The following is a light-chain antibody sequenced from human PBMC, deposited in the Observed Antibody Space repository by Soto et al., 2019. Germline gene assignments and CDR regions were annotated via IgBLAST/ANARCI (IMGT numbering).Light chain of an antibody. V-gene: IGKV1-39*01. CDR3: QQTYSTLSIT. J-gene: IGKJ5*01. Sequence: DIQMTQSTSSLSASVGDRVTITCRASERIARHLNWYQQKPGKAPNLLIYAASSLQNGVPSRFRGGGSGTDFTLTIHNLQPEDFATYYCQQTYSTLSITFGQGTRLEIK. CDR2: AAS. CDR1: ERIARH.